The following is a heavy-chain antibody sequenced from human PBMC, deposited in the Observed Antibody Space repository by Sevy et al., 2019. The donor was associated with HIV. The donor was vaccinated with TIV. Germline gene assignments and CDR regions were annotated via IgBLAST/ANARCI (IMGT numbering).Heavy chain of an antibody. D-gene: IGHD3-10*01. Sequence: GGSLRLSCAASGFTFSGSAIHWVRQASGKGLEWVGRIRSKGNSYATAYAASVKGRFAISRDDSKNTAYLQMNSLKIEDTAVYYCTRPSGDSSSGRQDHWGQGTLVTVSS. J-gene: IGHJ4*02. CDR2: IRSKGNSYAT. CDR1: GFTFSGSA. V-gene: IGHV3-73*01. CDR3: TRPSGDSSSGRQDH.